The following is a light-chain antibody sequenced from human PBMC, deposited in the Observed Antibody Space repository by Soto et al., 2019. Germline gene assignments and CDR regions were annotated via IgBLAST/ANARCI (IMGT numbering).Light chain of an antibody. CDR1: QYIRND. CDR3: LQDYIYPWT. CDR2: TAS. Sequence: IKMTQSPSTLSASVRDRVTITCLASQYIRNDLGWFQQKPGKAPKLLINTASTLQSGVSSRFSGSGSGTDFTLTISSLQPEDFATYYCLQDYIYPWTFGQGTKVDIK. J-gene: IGKJ1*01. V-gene: IGKV1-6*01.